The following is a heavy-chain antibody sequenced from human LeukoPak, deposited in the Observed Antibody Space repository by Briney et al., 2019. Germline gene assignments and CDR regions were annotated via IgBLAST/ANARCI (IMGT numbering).Heavy chain of an antibody. CDR1: GYTFTSYY. V-gene: IGHV1-46*01. Sequence: ASVKVSCKASGYTFTSYYMHWVRQAPGQGLEWMGIINPSGGSTSYAQKFQGRVTMTRDTSTSTVYMELSSLRAEDTAVYYCAKLVATIGVFGYMDVWGKGTTVTVSS. CDR3: AKLVATIGVFGYMDV. CDR2: INPSGGST. J-gene: IGHJ6*03. D-gene: IGHD5-12*01.